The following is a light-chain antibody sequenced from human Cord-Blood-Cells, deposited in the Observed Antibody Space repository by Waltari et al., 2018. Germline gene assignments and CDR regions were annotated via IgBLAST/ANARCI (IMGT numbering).Light chain of an antibody. Sequence: NFMLTHPHPVSDSPGQMVTNSYTRMRGRLSRKSVHWYQQRTGSSHTTVIYEDNQRPSGVPDRFSGSIDSSSNAASLTISGLKTEDEADYYCQSYDSSNVVFGGGTKLTVL. CDR1: RGRLSRKS. V-gene: IGLV6-57*01. CDR2: EDN. J-gene: IGLJ2*01. CDR3: QSYDSSNVV.